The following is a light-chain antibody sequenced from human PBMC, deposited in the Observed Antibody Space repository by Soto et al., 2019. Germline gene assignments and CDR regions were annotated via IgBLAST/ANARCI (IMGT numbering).Light chain of an antibody. CDR3: QQRSKWPPT. J-gene: IGKJ5*01. CDR2: EAS. Sequence: VLAQSPGSLSLSPGESASLSCRASQRVGPYLAWSQQKPGQAPRVLIYEASNRATGIAPRFRGSGSGTDFPLTISSVGPEDFAVEFCQQRSKWPPTFGQGTRLEIK. CDR1: QRVGPY. V-gene: IGKV3-11*01.